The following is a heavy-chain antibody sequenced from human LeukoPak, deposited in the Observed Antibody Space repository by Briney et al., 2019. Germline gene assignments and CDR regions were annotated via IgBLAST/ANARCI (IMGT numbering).Heavy chain of an antibody. CDR2: IYYSGSA. Sequence: SETLSLTCTVSGGSISSYYWSWIRQPPGKGLEGIGYIYYSGSANYNPSLKSRVTISVDTSKNQFSLKLSSVTAADTAVYYCSGYSYYYYYYMDVWGKGTTVTVSS. D-gene: IGHD3-22*01. J-gene: IGHJ6*03. CDR3: SGYSYYYYYYMDV. V-gene: IGHV4-59*01. CDR1: GGSISSYY.